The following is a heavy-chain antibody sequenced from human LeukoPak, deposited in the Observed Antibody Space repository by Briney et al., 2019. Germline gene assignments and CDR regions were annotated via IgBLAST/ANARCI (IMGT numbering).Heavy chain of an antibody. V-gene: IGHV3-7*01. D-gene: IGHD3-22*01. Sequence: GGSLRLSRAASGFTFSSYFMGWVRQAPGKGLEWVANIKEDGSQKYYVGSVRGRFTISRDNAGNSLYLQMNSLTVEDTAVYYCVRALYDGSGYYSHFDYWGQGTLVTVSS. CDR1: GFTFSSYF. J-gene: IGHJ4*02. CDR3: VRALYDGSGYYSHFDY. CDR2: IKEDGSQK.